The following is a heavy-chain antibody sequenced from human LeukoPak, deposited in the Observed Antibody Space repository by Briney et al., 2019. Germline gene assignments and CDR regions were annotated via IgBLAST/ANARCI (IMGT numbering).Heavy chain of an antibody. Sequence: GESLKISCKGSGYSFTSYCIGCVRQMPGKGLEWMGIIYPGDSDTRYSPSFQGQVTISADKSISTAYLQWSSLKASDTAMYYCARARYSGQWLYYFDYWGQGTLVTVSS. CDR2: IYPGDSDT. CDR1: GYSFTSYC. J-gene: IGHJ4*02. CDR3: ARARYSGQWLYYFDY. D-gene: IGHD6-19*01. V-gene: IGHV5-51*01.